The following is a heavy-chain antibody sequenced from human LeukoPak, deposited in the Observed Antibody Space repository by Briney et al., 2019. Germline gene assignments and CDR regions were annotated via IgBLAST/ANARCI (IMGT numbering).Heavy chain of an antibody. J-gene: IGHJ6*02. CDR1: GYTLTELS. V-gene: IGHV1-2*04. Sequence: ASVKVSCKVSGYTLTELSMHWVRQAPGQGLEWMGWINPNSGGTNYAQKFQGWVTMTRDTSISTAYMELSRLRSDDTAVYYCARNMYSSSPNYYYYGMDVWGQGTTVTVSS. CDR3: ARNMYSSSPNYYYYGMDV. CDR2: INPNSGGT. D-gene: IGHD6-13*01.